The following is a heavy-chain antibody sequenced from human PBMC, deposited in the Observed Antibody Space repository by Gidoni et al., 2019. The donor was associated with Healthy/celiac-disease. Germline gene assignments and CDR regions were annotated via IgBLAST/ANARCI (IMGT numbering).Heavy chain of an antibody. V-gene: IGHV3-21*01. CDR2: ISSSSSYI. Sequence: EVQLVESGGGLVKPGGSLRLSCAASGFTFSSYSMNWVRQAPGKGLEWVSSISSSSSYIYYADSVKGRFTISRDNAKNSLYLQMNSLRAEDTAVYYCARPPEGATTLPPDYWGQGTLVTVSS. CDR3: ARPPEGATTLPPDY. J-gene: IGHJ4*02. D-gene: IGHD1-26*01. CDR1: GFTFSSYS.